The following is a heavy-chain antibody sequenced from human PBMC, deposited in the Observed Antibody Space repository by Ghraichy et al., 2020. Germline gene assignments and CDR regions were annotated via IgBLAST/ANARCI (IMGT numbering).Heavy chain of an antibody. V-gene: IGHV3-21*01. Sequence: GESLNISCVGSGSTLSGYTMNWVRQAPGKGLDWVSSISGSSNYIDYADSVKGRFTISRDNAKNSLYLQMNSLRAEDTAVYYCATAPLAPPYFDDWSQGTLVTVSS. D-gene: IGHD5-12*01. J-gene: IGHJ4*02. CDR3: ATAPLAPPYFDD. CDR1: GSTLSGYT. CDR2: ISGSSNYI.